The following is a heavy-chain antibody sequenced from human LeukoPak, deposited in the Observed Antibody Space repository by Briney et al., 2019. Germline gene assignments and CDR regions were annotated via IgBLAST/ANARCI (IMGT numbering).Heavy chain of an antibody. CDR1: GGSFSGCY. V-gene: IGHV4-59*01. CDR3: ARSSEGRYYYDSSGFSYYYYYMDV. CDR2: IYYSGST. J-gene: IGHJ6*03. Sequence: SETLSLTCAVYGGSFSGCYWSWIRQPPGKGLEWIGYIYYSGSTYYNPSLRSRVTISVDTSKNQFSLKLSSVTAADTAVYYCARSSEGRYYYDSSGFSYYYYYMDVWGKGTTVTISS. D-gene: IGHD3-22*01.